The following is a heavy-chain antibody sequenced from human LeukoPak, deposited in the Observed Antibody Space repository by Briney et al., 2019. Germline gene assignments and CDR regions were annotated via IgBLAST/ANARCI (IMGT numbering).Heavy chain of an antibody. Sequence: GASVKVSCKASGYTFTGYYMHWVRQAPGQGLEWMGWINPNSGGTNYAQKFQGRVTMTRDTSTSTVYMEVSSLRSEDTAVYYCARCRYELFCNWFAPWGQGTLVTVSS. V-gene: IGHV1-2*02. CDR3: ARCRYELFCNWFAP. CDR1: GYTFTGYY. D-gene: IGHD1-1*01. J-gene: IGHJ5*02. CDR2: INPNSGGT.